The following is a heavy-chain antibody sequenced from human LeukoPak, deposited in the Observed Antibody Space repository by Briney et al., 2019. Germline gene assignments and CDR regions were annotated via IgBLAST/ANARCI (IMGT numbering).Heavy chain of an antibody. J-gene: IGHJ4*02. V-gene: IGHV4-30-4*08. CDR1: GGSISSGDYY. CDR2: IYYSGST. D-gene: IGHD3-16*01. Sequence: SETLSLTCTVSGGSISSGDYYWSWIRQPPGKGLEWIGYIYYSGSTYYNPSLKSRVTISVDTSKNQFSLKLSSVTAADTAVYYRARVLRGGSDYWGQGTLLTVSS. CDR3: ARVLRGGSDY.